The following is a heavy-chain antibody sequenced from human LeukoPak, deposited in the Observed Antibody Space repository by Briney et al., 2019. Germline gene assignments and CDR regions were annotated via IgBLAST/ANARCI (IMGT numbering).Heavy chain of an antibody. D-gene: IGHD2-15*01. Sequence: GGSLRLSYAASGFTFSSYGVHWVRQAPGKGLEWVAFIRFDGSNKYYADSVKGRFTISRDNSKNTLFLQMNSLRADDTTVYYCAKSHCSGGSCYGPNFDYWGQGTLVTVSS. J-gene: IGHJ4*02. CDR2: IRFDGSNK. V-gene: IGHV3-30*02. CDR3: AKSHCSGGSCYGPNFDY. CDR1: GFTFSSYG.